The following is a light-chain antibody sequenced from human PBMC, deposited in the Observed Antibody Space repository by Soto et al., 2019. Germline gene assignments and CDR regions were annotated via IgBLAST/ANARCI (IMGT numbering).Light chain of an antibody. J-gene: IGKJ3*01. CDR2: GAS. CDR1: QSVTTY. Sequence: EIVLTQSAATLSLSPGERATLSWGASQSVTTYLAWYQQKPGQAPRLLIYGASNRATGIPGRFSGSGSGTDFTLTISSLEPEDFAVYYCQQRSNRPPTFGPGTKVDIK. V-gene: IGKV3-11*01. CDR3: QQRSNRPPT.